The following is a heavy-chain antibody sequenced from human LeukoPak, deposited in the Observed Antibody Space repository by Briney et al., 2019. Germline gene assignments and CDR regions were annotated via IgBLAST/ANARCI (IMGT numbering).Heavy chain of an antibody. CDR2: ISGSGGST. J-gene: IGHJ4*02. V-gene: IGHV3-23*01. Sequence: GGSLRLSCAASGFAFSYYSMSWVRQAPGKGLEWVSAISGSGGSTYYADSVKGRFTISRDNSKNTLYLQMNSLRAEDTAVYYCAKELLNIITYYFDYWGQGTLVTVSS. D-gene: IGHD2/OR15-2a*01. CDR1: GFAFSYYS. CDR3: AKELLNIITYYFDY.